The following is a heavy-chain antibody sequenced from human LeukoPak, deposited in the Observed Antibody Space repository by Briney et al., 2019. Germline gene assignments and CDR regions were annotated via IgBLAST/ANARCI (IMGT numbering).Heavy chain of an antibody. D-gene: IGHD3-3*01. CDR2: IYYSGST. J-gene: IGHJ4*02. V-gene: IGHV4-59*01. Sequence: SETLSLTCTVSGGSISSYYWSWIRQPPGKGLEWIGYIYYSGSTNYNPSLKSRVTISVDTSKNQFSLKLSSVTAADTAVYYCAREGRFLEWLPSYWGQGTLVTVSS. CDR3: AREGRFLEWLPSY. CDR1: GGSISSYY.